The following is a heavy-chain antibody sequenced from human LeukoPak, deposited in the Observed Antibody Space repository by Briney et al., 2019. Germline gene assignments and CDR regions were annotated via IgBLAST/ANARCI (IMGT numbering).Heavy chain of an antibody. CDR2: INPNSGGA. Sequence: GASVKVSCKASGYTFSGYYMHWVRQAPGQGLEWMGWINPNSGGANLAQKFQDWVTLTRDTSISTVYMELSRLRSDDTAVYYCARGIRYFDWLFLNNPFDIWGQGTMVTVSS. D-gene: IGHD3-9*01. J-gene: IGHJ3*02. CDR1: GYTFSGYY. CDR3: ARGIRYFDWLFLNNPFDI. V-gene: IGHV1-2*04.